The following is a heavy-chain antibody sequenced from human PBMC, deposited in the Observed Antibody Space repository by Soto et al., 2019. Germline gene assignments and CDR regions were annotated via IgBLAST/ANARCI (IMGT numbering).Heavy chain of an antibody. Sequence: QVQLVESGGGGVQPGRSLRLSCAASGFTFSNYGMHWVRQAPGKGLEWLAVISNDGSNENYADSVKGRFTISRDNSKNMVYLQTNSLRAEDRAVYYCARYSSTTNYYYGMDVWGQGTTVTVSS. CDR3: ARYSSTTNYYYGMDV. J-gene: IGHJ6*02. V-gene: IGHV3-30*03. CDR1: GFTFSNYG. CDR2: ISNDGSNE. D-gene: IGHD6-13*01.